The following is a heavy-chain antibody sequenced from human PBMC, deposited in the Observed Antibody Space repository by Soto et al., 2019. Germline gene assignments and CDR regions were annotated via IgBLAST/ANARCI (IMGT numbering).Heavy chain of an antibody. J-gene: IGHJ6*01. CDR3: ERGKPSYYGMDV. CDR2: TYYRSKWYN. Sequence: SQTLSLTCAISGDSVSSNSAAWNWIRQSPSRGLEWLGRTYYRSKWYNDYAVSVKSRTTVNADTSKNQFSLQLNSVTPEDTAVYYCERGKPSYYGMDVWGQGSTVTVSS. CDR1: GDSVSSNSAA. V-gene: IGHV6-1*01.